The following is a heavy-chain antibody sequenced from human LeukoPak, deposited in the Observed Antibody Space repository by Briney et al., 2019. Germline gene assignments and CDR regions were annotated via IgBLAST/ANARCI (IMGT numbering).Heavy chain of an antibody. J-gene: IGHJ4*02. V-gene: IGHV1-69*05. CDR2: IIPIFGTA. CDR3: ARVTVTATDFDY. D-gene: IGHD2-21*02. Sequence: SVKVSCKASGGTFSSYAISWVRQAPGQGLEWMGGIIPIFGTANYAQKFQGRVTITTDESTSTAYMELRSLRSDDTAVYYCARVTVTATDFDYWGQGTLVTVSS. CDR1: GGTFSSYA.